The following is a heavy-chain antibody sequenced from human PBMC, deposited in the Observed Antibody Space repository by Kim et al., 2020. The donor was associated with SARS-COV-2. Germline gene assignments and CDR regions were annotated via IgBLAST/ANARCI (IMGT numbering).Heavy chain of an antibody. CDR1: GGSFSGYY. CDR3: ARLYYYGSGALDY. V-gene: IGHV4-34*01. CDR2: INHSGST. Sequence: SETLSLTCAVYGGSFSGYYWSWIRQPPGKGLEWIGEINHSGSTNYNPSLKSRVTISVDTSKNQFSLKLSSVTAADTAVYYCARLYYYGSGALDYWGQGTL. J-gene: IGHJ4*02. D-gene: IGHD3-10*01.